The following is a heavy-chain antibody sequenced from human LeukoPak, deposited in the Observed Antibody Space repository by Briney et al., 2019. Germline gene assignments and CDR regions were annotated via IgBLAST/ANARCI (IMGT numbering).Heavy chain of an antibody. D-gene: IGHD6-19*01. J-gene: IGHJ4*02. CDR1: GYTFINNW. Sequence: ASVKVSCKASGYTFINNWMHWVRQAPGQGLEWVGLINPTGTTTLYAQKFQGRVTLTRDMSTSTDYMELRSLKSEDTAVYYCARDKTVAALDYWGQGTLVTVSS. CDR3: ARDKTVAALDY. V-gene: IGHV1-46*01. CDR2: INPTGTTT.